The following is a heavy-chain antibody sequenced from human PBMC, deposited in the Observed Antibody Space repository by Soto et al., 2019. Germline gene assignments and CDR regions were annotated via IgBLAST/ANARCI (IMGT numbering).Heavy chain of an antibody. CDR1: GYTFTTYD. J-gene: IGHJ6*02. D-gene: IGHD3-10*01. Sequence: ASVKVSCKASGYTFTTYDINWVRQAPGQGLEWMGSISSKKGNTNYAQNFQGRVTVTTDTSTTTAYMELRSLRSDDTAVYYCARMREVVRIYYHYYYGMDVWGQGTTVTVSS. CDR3: ARMREVVRIYYHYYYGMDV. V-gene: IGHV1-18*04. CDR2: ISSKKGNT.